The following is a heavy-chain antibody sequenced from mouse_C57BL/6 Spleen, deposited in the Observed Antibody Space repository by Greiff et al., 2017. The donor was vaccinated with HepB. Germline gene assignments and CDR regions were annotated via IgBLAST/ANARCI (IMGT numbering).Heavy chain of an antibody. V-gene: IGHV5-17*01. CDR2: ISSGSSTI. J-gene: IGHJ4*01. D-gene: IGHD2-4*01. CDR1: GFTFSDYG. Sequence: DVMLVESGGGLVKPGGSLKLSCAASGFTFSDYGMHWVRQAPEKGLEWVAYISSGSSTIYYADTVKGRFTISRDNAKNTLFLQMTSLRSEDTAMYYCARERDYDVGAMDYWGQGTSVTVSS. CDR3: ARERDYDVGAMDY.